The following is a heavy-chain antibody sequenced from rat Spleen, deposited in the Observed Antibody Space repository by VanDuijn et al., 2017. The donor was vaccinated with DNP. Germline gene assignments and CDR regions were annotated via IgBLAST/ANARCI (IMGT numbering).Heavy chain of an antibody. Sequence: EVQLVESGGGLVQPGRSLKLSCAASGFSFSDYNLAWVRQAPKKGLECVAVIIYDGSRTYYRDSVKGRFTISRDNAKNTLYLQMDSLRSEDTATYYCARPNFGSPYYFDYWGQGVMVTVSS. D-gene: IGHD1-3*01. V-gene: IGHV5S10*01. CDR2: IIYDGSRT. CDR1: GFSFSDYN. CDR3: ARPNFGSPYYFDY. J-gene: IGHJ2*01.